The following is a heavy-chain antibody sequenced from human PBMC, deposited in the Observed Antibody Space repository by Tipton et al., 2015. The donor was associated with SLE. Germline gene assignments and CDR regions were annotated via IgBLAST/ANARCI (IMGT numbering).Heavy chain of an antibody. CDR2: ISWDGGST. Sequence: SLRLSCAASGFIFDDNTMHWVRQAPGKGLEWVSLISWDGGSTYYADSVKGRFTISRDNSKNSLYLQMNSLRTEDTALYYCAKDTSSSMGDGWFDPWGQGTLVTVSS. D-gene: IGHD6-13*01. CDR3: AKDTSSSMGDGWFDP. V-gene: IGHV3-43*01. J-gene: IGHJ5*02. CDR1: GFIFDDNT.